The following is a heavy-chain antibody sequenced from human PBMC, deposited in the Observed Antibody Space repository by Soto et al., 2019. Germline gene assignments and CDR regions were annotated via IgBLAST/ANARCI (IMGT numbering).Heavy chain of an antibody. CDR3: ARHSSAAPFSSFPY. D-gene: IGHD2-15*01. CDR2: IYLSGTT. J-gene: IGHJ4*02. CDR1: GASIRSTNYY. Sequence: SETLSLTCTVSGASIRSTNYYWGWIRQPPGKGLEWIGNIYLSGTTHYDPSLKSRVIISVDTSKNQFSLQLTSVTAADTAVFYCARHSSAAPFSSFPYWGPGTLVTVSS. V-gene: IGHV4-39*01.